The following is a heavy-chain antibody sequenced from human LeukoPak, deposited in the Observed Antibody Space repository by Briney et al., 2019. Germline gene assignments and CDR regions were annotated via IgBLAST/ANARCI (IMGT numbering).Heavy chain of an antibody. J-gene: IGHJ4*02. D-gene: IGHD3-22*01. V-gene: IGHV4-31*03. CDR1: GGSISSGGYY. CDR2: IYYSGST. Sequence: SETLSLTCTVSGGSISSGGYYWSWIRQHPGKGPEWIGYIYYSGSTYYNPSLRSRVTISVDTSKNQFSLKLSSVTAADTAVYYCARGATDYDSSGYQTDYWGQGTLVTVSS. CDR3: ARGATDYDSSGYQTDY.